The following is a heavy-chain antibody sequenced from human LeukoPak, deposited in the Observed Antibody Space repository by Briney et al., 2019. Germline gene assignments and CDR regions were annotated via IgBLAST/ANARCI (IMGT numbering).Heavy chain of an antibody. CDR2: ISRSGNST. V-gene: IGHV3-23*01. CDR3: AKDGILSGRIAPLDY. CDR1: GFTFSTYA. Sequence: GGSLRLSCAAPGFTFSTYAMNWVRQAPGKGLEWVSAISRSGNSTYYADSVKGRFTISRDNSKNTLYLHMNSLRAEDTAVYYCAKDGILSGRIAPLDYWGQGTLVTVSS. D-gene: IGHD6-13*01. J-gene: IGHJ4*02.